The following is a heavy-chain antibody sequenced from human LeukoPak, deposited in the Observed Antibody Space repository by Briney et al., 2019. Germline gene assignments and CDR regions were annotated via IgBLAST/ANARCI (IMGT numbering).Heavy chain of an antibody. CDR2: ISSSSSYI. CDR3: ARDQNYDSSAADY. V-gene: IGHV3-21*01. Sequence: GGSLRLSCAASGFTFSSYSMNWVRQAPGKGLEWVSSISSSSSYIYYADSVKGRFTISRDNAKNSLYLQMNSLRAEDTAVYYCARDQNYDSSAADYGGQGTLVTVSS. J-gene: IGHJ4*02. CDR1: GFTFSSYS. D-gene: IGHD3-22*01.